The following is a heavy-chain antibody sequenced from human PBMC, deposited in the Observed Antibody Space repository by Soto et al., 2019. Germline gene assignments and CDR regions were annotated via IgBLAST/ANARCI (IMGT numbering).Heavy chain of an antibody. CDR3: ARDYYGMDV. CDR2: TYQSGRA. J-gene: IGHJ6*02. V-gene: IGHV4-30-2*06. Sequence: SETLSLTCTVSGASINSNGNYWGWVRQSPGKGLEWIGYTYQSGRAYYNPSLKSRVTISVDRSKNQFSLNLTSVTAADTAVYYCARDYYGMDVWGQGTTVTVSS. CDR1: GASINSNGNY.